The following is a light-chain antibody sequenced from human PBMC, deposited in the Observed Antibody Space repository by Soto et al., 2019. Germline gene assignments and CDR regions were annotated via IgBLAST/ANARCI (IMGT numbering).Light chain of an antibody. Sequence: QSALTQPASVSGSPGQSITISCTGTSRDVGGYDSVSWYQQHPGKAPKLMIYDVSNRPSGVSNRFSGSKSGNTASLTISGLQAEDEADYYCNSYTSSSTLDVVFGGGTKLTVL. CDR1: SRDVGGYDS. J-gene: IGLJ2*01. CDR3: NSYTSSSTLDVV. V-gene: IGLV2-14*01. CDR2: DVS.